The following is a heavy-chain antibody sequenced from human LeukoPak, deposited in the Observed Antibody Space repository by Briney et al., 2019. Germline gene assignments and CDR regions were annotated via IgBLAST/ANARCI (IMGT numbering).Heavy chain of an antibody. D-gene: IGHD3-16*01. CDR1: GGSITSSSYY. CDR2: IYFSGST. J-gene: IGHJ4*02. V-gene: IGHV4-39*01. CDR3: ARRRFGDSALDY. Sequence: SETLSLTCTVSGGSITSSSYYWGWIRQPPGKGLEWIGIIYFSGSTYCNPSLKSRVTISVDTSKNQFSLKLSSVTAADTAVYYCARRRFGDSALDYWGQGTMGSVSS.